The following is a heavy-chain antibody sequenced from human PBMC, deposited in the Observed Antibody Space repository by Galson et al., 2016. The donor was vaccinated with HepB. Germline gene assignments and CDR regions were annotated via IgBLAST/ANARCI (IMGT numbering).Heavy chain of an antibody. D-gene: IGHD6-13*01. J-gene: IGHJ4*02. CDR3: ARCERYGSGWYGKYDF. CDR2: GYGGGGGP. Sequence: SLRLSCAASGFTFSSYAMTWVRQAPGKGLEWVSAGYGGGGGPHYADSVKGRFTVSRDISRNTLYLQMNSLRAEDTAGYSCARCERYGSGWYGKYDFWGEGTLFTVSS. V-gene: IGHV3-23*01. CDR1: GFTFSSYA.